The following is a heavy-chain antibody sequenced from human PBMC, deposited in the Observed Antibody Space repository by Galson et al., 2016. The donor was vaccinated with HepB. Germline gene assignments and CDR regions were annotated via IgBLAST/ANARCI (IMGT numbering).Heavy chain of an antibody. V-gene: IGHV3-48*03. CDR3: ARENYGDYGDAFDV. CDR2: IGDSGSVSNT. J-gene: IGHJ3*01. D-gene: IGHD4-17*01. CDR1: TFRLTDYE. Sequence: SLRLSCAASTFRLTDYEMNWVRQAPGKGLEWVSYIGDSGSVSNTYYEDSVKGRFTVSRDNAKNSLYLQMNSLRAEDTAVYYCARENYGDYGDAFDVWGQGTVVTVSS.